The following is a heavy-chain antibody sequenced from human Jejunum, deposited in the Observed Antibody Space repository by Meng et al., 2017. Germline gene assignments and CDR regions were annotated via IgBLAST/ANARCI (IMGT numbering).Heavy chain of an antibody. J-gene: IGHJ4*02. CDR2: INPYSGAT. CDR1: GYTFTGYY. D-gene: IGHD3-22*01. Sequence: QGEVVQSGGGVKRPGASVKVSCKASGYTFTGYYMHWVRQAPGQGLEWMGRINPYSGATDYAQKFQGKVTMTRDTTISTAYMELSGLRPEDTAVYYCARDYNDGSGRLDYWGQGTLVTVSS. CDR3: ARDYNDGSGRLDY. V-gene: IGHV1-2*06.